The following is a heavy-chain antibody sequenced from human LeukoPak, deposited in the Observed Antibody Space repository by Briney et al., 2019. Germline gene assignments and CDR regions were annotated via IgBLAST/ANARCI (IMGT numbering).Heavy chain of an antibody. CDR1: VGSISGSTYY. V-gene: IGHV4-39*01. D-gene: IGHD3-22*01. Sequence: SETLSLTCTVSVGSISGSTYYWGWIRQPPGKDLEWIGTVYSNGRPYYNPSLKSRVAIYVDTPKNQFSLKVTSVTAADTAVYYCSRARAPVVIDVGYWGQGNLVTVSS. CDR3: SRARAPVVIDVGY. CDR2: VYSNGRP. J-gene: IGHJ4*02.